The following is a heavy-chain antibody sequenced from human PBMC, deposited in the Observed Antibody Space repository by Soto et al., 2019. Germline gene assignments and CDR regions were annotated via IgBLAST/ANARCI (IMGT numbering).Heavy chain of an antibody. CDR1: GDSMSNTNW. CDR3: AKRTLRKLRFVETH. V-gene: IGHV4-4*02. J-gene: IGHJ4*02. CDR2: IYHSGNT. D-gene: IGHD3-3*01. Sequence: QVQLQESGPGLVKPSGTLSLTCAVSGDSMSNTNWWSWVRQPPGKGLEWIGEIYHSGNTNYNPSLKRRVTISVDKSKNQFSLKLTSVTAADTAVYYCAKRTLRKLRFVETHWGQGTLVTVSS.